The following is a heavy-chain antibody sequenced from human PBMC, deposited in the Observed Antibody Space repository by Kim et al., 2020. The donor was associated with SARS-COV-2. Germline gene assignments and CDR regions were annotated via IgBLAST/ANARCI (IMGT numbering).Heavy chain of an antibody. V-gene: IGHV4-59*01. CDR3: ARHYYDILTGYYPYYFDY. J-gene: IGHJ4*02. Sequence: SETLSLTCTVSGGSISSYYWSWIRQPPGKGLEWIGYIYYSGSSNYNPSLKSRVTISVDTSKNQFSLKLSSVTAADTAVYYCARHYYDILTGYYPYYFDYWGQGTLVNVSS. D-gene: IGHD3-9*01. CDR1: GGSISSYY. CDR2: IYYSGSS.